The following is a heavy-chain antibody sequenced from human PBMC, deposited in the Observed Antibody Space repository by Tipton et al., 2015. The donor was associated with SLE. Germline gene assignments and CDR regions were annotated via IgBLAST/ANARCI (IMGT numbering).Heavy chain of an antibody. J-gene: IGHJ6*02. CDR3: AKDLNGYYDYYSYAMDV. CDR2: VRSNTYGGTT. V-gene: IGHV3-49*04. Sequence: SLRLSCTTSGFTFGDYAMTWVRQAPGKGLEWVGFVRSNTYGGTTEYATSVQGRFTISRDDSKNVVSLQMNSLRPEDTAVYYCAKDLNGYYDYYSYAMDVWGQGTTVTVSS. D-gene: IGHD3-22*01. CDR1: GFTFGDYA.